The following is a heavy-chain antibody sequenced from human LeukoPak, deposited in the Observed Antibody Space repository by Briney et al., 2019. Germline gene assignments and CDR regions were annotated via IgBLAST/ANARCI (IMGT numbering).Heavy chain of an antibody. CDR1: GFTFSTYG. Sequence: GGSLRLSCAASGFTFSTYGMGWVRQAPGKGLEWVSSINDNGGTSTWYADSVKGRFTISRDNSKNTLYLQMNSLRAEDTAVYYCAKGAYIHWGSGYYYYYMDVWGKGTTVTISS. CDR3: AKGAYIHWGSGYYYYYMDV. J-gene: IGHJ6*03. D-gene: IGHD7-27*01. V-gene: IGHV3-23*01. CDR2: INDNGGTST.